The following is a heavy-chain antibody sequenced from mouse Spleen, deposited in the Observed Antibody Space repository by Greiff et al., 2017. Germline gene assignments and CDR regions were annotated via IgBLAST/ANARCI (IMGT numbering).Heavy chain of an antibody. CDR1: GYTFTSYW. J-gene: IGHJ2*01. CDR2: IHPNSGST. V-gene: IGHV1-64*01. CDR3: ASSLTGGDFDY. Sequence: QVQLQQPGAELVKPGASVKFSCKASGYTFTSYWMHWVKQRPGQGLEWIGMIHPNSGSTNYNEKFKSKATLTVDKSSSTAYMQLSSLTSEDSAVYYCASSLTGGDFDYWGQGTTLTVSS. D-gene: IGHD4-1*01.